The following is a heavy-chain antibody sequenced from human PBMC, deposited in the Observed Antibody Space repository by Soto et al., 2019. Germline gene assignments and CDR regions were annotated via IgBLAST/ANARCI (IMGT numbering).Heavy chain of an antibody. D-gene: IGHD3-9*01. Sequence: QITLKESGPTLVRPTQTLTLTCAFSGFSLSTSGVRVRWIRQHPGKALERLAVIYCDDSKHYSPSLRSRRTITKATDKTQIVLKMTKIDPRDTGTYYCAHKGAEDWPLDYWGQGTLVTVSS. J-gene: IGHJ4*02. CDR1: GFSLSTSGVR. V-gene: IGHV2-5*02. CDR3: AHKGAEDWPLDY. CDR2: IYCDDSK.